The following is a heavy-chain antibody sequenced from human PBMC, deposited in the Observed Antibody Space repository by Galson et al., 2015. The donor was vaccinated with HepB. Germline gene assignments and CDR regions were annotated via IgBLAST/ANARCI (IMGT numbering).Heavy chain of an antibody. J-gene: IGHJ3*02. CDR1: GFTFDDYA. Sequence: SLRLSCAASGFTFDDYAMHWVRHAPGKGLEWISGISWNSGSIGYADSVKGRFTISRDNAKNSLYLQMNSLRAEDTALYYCAKVQGLDYYDSSGRGAFDIWGQGTMVTVSS. D-gene: IGHD3-22*01. CDR2: ISWNSGSI. V-gene: IGHV3-9*01. CDR3: AKVQGLDYYDSSGRGAFDI.